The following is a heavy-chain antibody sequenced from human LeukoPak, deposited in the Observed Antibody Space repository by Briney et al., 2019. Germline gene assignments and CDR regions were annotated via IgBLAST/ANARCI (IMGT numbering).Heavy chain of an antibody. CDR2: IWYDGSNK. D-gene: IGHD1-26*01. Sequence: PGGSLRLSCAASGFTFSTYWMHWVRQAPGKGLEWVAVIWYDGSNKYYADSVKGRFTISRDNSKNTLYLQMNSLRAEDTAVYYCARDPSAVGATTFDYRGQGTLVTVSS. V-gene: IGHV3-33*08. CDR3: ARDPSAVGATTFDY. J-gene: IGHJ4*02. CDR1: GFTFSTYW.